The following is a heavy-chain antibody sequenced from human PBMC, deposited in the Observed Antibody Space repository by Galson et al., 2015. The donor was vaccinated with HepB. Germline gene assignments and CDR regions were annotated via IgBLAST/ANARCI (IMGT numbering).Heavy chain of an antibody. D-gene: IGHD3-16*01. CDR1: GFIFSSSW. Sequence: SLRLSCAASGFIFSSSWMHWVRQAPGEGLVWVSRINRDGSTTNYADSVKGRFTISRDNGKNTLYLQMNSLRAEDTAVYYCARGDGGHFDYWGQGTLLTVSS. J-gene: IGHJ4*02. CDR2: INRDGSTT. V-gene: IGHV3-74*01. CDR3: ARGDGGHFDY.